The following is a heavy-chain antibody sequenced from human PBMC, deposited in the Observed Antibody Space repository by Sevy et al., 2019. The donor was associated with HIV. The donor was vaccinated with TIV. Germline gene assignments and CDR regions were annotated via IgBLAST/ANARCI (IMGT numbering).Heavy chain of an antibody. Sequence: GGSLRLSCAASGFTFSSYAMSWVRQAPGKGLEWVSAISGSGGSTYYADSVKGRFTISRDNSKNTLYLQMNSLRAEDTAVYYCADVIAARPGKGAFDIWGQGTMVTVSS. V-gene: IGHV3-23*01. CDR1: GFTFSSYA. CDR3: ADVIAARPGKGAFDI. D-gene: IGHD6-6*01. CDR2: ISGSGGST. J-gene: IGHJ3*02.